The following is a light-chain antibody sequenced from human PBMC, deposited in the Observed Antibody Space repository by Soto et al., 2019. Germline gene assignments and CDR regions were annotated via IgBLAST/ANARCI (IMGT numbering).Light chain of an antibody. CDR1: QSVSTY. CDR3: QQRSTWPWP. V-gene: IGKV3-11*01. Sequence: IVLTQTPATLSLSPGERATLSCRASQSVSTYLAWYQQKPGQAPRLLIYDASNRATGIPVRFSGSGSGTDFTLTIRSLEPEDFAVYYCQQRSTWPWPFGQGTKVEVK. J-gene: IGKJ1*01. CDR2: DAS.